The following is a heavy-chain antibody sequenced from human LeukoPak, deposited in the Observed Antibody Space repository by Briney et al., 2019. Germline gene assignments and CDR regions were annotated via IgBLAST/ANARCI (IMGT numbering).Heavy chain of an antibody. Sequence: ASVKVSCKASGYTFTSFYMHWVRQAPGQGLEWMGIINPSGGITSYAQKFQGRVTMTRDTSTSTLYMDLSSLRSEDTAVYYCARDPYRGWFYYYYYYGMDVWGQGTTVTVSS. CDR1: GYTFTSFY. CDR3: ARDPYRGWFYYYYYYGMDV. J-gene: IGHJ6*02. CDR2: INPSGGIT. D-gene: IGHD6-19*01. V-gene: IGHV1-46*01.